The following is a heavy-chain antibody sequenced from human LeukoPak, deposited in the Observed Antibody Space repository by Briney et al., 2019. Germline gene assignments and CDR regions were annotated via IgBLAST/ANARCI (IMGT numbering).Heavy chain of an antibody. D-gene: IGHD2-2*01. CDR3: ARSRVVPAATDPYNWFDA. Sequence: GGSLRLSCAASGFTXXSYSMNWVRQAPXXXXXXVSSIXSSSSYIYYADSVKGRFTISRDNAKNSLYLQMNSLRAEDTAVYYCARSRVVPAATDPYNWFDAWGQGTLVTVSS. CDR2: IXSSSSYI. CDR1: GFTXXSYS. V-gene: IGHV3-21*01. J-gene: IGHJ5*02.